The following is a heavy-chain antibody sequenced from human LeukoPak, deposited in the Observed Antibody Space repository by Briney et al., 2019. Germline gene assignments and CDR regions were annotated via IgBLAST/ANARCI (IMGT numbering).Heavy chain of an antibody. J-gene: IGHJ3*01. D-gene: IGHD1-26*01. CDR1: GFTFNKYA. CDR2: IAGTGGST. Sequence: PGGSLRLSCAASGFTFNKYAMNWVRQPPGKGLEWVSSIAGTGGSTYHADSVKGRFTLSRDNSENTLYLQLNSLRAEDSGIYYCAKAFRIVGIGNPDDAFDVWGQGTVVTVS. V-gene: IGHV3-23*01. CDR3: AKAFRIVGIGNPDDAFDV.